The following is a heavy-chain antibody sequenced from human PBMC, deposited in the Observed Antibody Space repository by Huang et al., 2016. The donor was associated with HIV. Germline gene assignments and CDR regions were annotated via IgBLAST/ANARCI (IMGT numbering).Heavy chain of an antibody. J-gene: IGHJ4*02. CDR3: ARGADISVVRGVSDF. Sequence: QVQLVQSGPEVRKPGASVKVSCKASGYTLTNYRISWVRQAPGQGLEWMGWISPYNGNTNYARKVQDRVTMTADTTTSTADRELRSLRSDDTAVYYCARGADISVVRGVSDFWGQGTLVTVSS. V-gene: IGHV1-18*01. CDR1: GYTLTNYR. CDR2: ISPYNGNT. D-gene: IGHD3-10*01.